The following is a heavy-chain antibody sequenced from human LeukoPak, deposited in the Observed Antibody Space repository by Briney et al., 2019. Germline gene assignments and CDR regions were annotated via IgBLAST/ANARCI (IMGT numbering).Heavy chain of an antibody. V-gene: IGHV3-23*01. CDR3: AKSLYCNGGSCYSFYYYYYYMDV. CDR2: ISGSGGST. CDR1: GFTFSSYA. D-gene: IGHD2-15*01. Sequence: GGSLRLSCAASGFTFSSYAMSWVRQAPGKGLEWVSAISGSGGSTYYADSVKGRFTISRGNSKNTLYLQMNSPRAEDTAVYYCAKSLYCNGGSCYSFYYYYYYMDVWGKGTTVTVSS. J-gene: IGHJ6*03.